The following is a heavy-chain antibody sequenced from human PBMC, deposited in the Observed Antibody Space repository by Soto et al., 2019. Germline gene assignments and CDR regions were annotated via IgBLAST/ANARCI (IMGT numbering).Heavy chain of an antibody. CDR2: INPSGGST. J-gene: IGHJ4*02. V-gene: IGHV1-46*04. CDR1: GYTFTSYY. CDR3: AKDNGGKWLQSNFDS. Sequence: ASVKVSCKASGYTFTSYYMHWVRQAPGQGLEWMGIINPSGGSTSYAGSVRGRFTISRDNSKNTLYLEMSSLRVEDTAVYYCAKDNGGKWLQSNFDSWGQGTLVTVSS. D-gene: IGHD5-12*01.